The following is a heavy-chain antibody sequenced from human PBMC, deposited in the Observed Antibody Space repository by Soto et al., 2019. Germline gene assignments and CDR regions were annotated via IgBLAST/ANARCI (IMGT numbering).Heavy chain of an antibody. J-gene: IGHJ5*02. V-gene: IGHV3-30*03. Sequence: QVQLVESGGGVVQPGRSLRLSCAASGFSFSSYGMRWVRQAPGKGLEWVAVISYDGSNKYYADSVKGRFTISRDNSKNTLYLQMNSLRAEDTAVYYCGSGSPNWFDPWGQGTLVTVSS. CDR2: ISYDGSNK. CDR1: GFSFSSYG. D-gene: IGHD3-10*01. CDR3: GSGSPNWFDP.